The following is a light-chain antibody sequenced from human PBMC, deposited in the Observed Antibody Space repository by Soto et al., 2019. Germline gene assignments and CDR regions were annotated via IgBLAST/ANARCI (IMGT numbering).Light chain of an antibody. Sequence: QSVLTQPASVSGSPGQSITISCTGTSSDVGTYNYVSWYQHHPAKAPKLMISGVSNRPSASPNRVSGSQSCNTASLTSSGLEAEDEGEYYCNSYTTTFTVVFGGGTKLTVL. CDR2: GVS. CDR1: SSDVGTYNY. V-gene: IGLV2-14*03. J-gene: IGLJ3*02. CDR3: NSYTTTFTVV.